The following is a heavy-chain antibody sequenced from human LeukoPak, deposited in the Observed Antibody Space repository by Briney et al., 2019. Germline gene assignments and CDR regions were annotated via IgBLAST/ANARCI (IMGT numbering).Heavy chain of an antibody. CDR1: GYSFTAFY. CDR2: IHPRSGDT. D-gene: IGHD3-10*01. V-gene: IGHV1-2*02. Sequence: EASVKVSCKASGYSFTAFYIHWVRQAPGQGLEWMGWIHPRSGDTRYAQKFQGRVTMARDTSISTVYMDLSSLGSDDTAVYYCARDGEYGTGSYYRGSFDYWGQGILVTVSS. CDR3: ARDGEYGTGSYYRGSFDY. J-gene: IGHJ4*02.